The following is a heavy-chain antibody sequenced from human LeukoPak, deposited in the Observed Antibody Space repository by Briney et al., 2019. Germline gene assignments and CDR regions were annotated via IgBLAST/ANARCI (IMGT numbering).Heavy chain of an antibody. CDR3: ARHGAPWGDSSAFYYYRHYYFDY. Sequence: SETLSLTCAVYGGSFSGYFWSWLRQPPGKGLEWIGEVNHRGFTMYKSSLKTQVTISVDTSKNQFSLKLSSVTAADTAVYYCARHGAPWGDSSAFYYYRHYYFDYWGQGTLVTVSS. D-gene: IGHD3-22*01. CDR1: GGSFSGYF. CDR2: VNHRGFT. V-gene: IGHV4-34*01. J-gene: IGHJ4*02.